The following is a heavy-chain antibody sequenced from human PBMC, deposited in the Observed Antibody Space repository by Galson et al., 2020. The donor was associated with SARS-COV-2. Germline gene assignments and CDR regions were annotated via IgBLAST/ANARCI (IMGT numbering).Heavy chain of an antibody. Sequence: GESLKISCAASGFTFSSSGMHWVSQAPGKGLEWVAVISYDGNNKYYADSVKGRFTISRDNSKNTLYLQMNSLRAEDTAVYYCAKPHGGSYRSPDYWGQGTLVTVSS. CDR1: GFTFSSSG. CDR3: AKPHGGSYRSPDY. V-gene: IGHV3-30*18. CDR2: ISYDGNNK. D-gene: IGHD3-16*02. J-gene: IGHJ4*02.